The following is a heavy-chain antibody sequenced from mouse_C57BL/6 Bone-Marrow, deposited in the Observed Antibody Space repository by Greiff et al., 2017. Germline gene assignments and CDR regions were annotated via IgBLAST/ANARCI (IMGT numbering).Heavy chain of an antibody. CDR3: ARYYGSSLWYFDV. CDR1: GYTFTSYW. J-gene: IGHJ1*03. V-gene: IGHV1-64*01. D-gene: IGHD1-1*01. CDR2: IHPNRGST. Sequence: VQLKQPGAELVKPGASVKLSCKASGYTFTSYWMHWVKQRPGQGLEWIGMIHPNRGSTNYNEKFKSKAKLTVDKSSSTGYMQLSSLTSEDSAVYYCARYYGSSLWYFDVWGTGTTVTVSS.